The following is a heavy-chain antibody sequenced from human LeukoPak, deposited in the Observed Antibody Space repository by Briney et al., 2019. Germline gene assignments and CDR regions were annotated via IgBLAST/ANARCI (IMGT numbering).Heavy chain of an antibody. CDR2: ISGSGGGT. V-gene: IGHV3-23*01. Sequence: PGGSLRLSCAASGFTFNSDAMNWVRQAPGKGLEWVSAISGSGGGTYYADSVKGRFSISRDKSKNTLYLQINNLRAEDTAVYYCAKSYGLDYWGQGTLVTVSS. D-gene: IGHD3-16*01. CDR3: AKSYGLDY. CDR1: GFTFNSDA. J-gene: IGHJ4*02.